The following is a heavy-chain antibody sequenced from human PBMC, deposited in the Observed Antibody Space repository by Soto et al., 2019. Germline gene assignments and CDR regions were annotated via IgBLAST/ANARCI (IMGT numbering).Heavy chain of an antibody. V-gene: IGHV3-23*01. Sequence: EVQLLESGGGLVQPGGSLRLSCAASGFTFSSYAMSWVRQAPGKGLEWVSAISGSGGSTYYADSVKGRFTISRDNSKNTLYLQMNSLRAEDTAVYYCAKEYCSGGSCYSAFDIWGQGTMVTVSS. J-gene: IGHJ3*02. CDR3: AKEYCSGGSCYSAFDI. CDR1: GFTFSSYA. D-gene: IGHD2-15*01. CDR2: ISGSGGST.